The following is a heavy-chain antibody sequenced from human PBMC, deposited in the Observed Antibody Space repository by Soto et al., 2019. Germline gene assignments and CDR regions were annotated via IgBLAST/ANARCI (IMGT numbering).Heavy chain of an antibody. Sequence: GGSLRLSCAASGFTFSSYAMSWVRQAPGKGLEWVSAISGSGGSTYYADSVKGRFTISRDNSKNTLYLQMNSLRAEDTAVYYCAKTSLERAVVTATIPYYYGMDVWGQGTTVTVSS. CDR1: GFTFSSYA. V-gene: IGHV3-23*01. CDR2: ISGSGGST. CDR3: AKTSLERAVVTATIPYYYGMDV. D-gene: IGHD2-21*02. J-gene: IGHJ6*02.